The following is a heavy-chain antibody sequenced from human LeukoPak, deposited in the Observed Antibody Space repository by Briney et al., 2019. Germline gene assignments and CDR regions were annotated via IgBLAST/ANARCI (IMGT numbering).Heavy chain of an antibody. CDR2: MNPNSGNT. J-gene: IGHJ4*02. CDR3: ARDQVYYGSGSFSSH. CDR1: GYTFTSYD. V-gene: IGHV1-8*01. Sequence: ASVKVSCKASGYTFTSYDINWVRQATGQGLEWMGWMNPNSGNTGYAQKFQGRVTITADESTSTAYMELSSLRSEDTAVYYCARDQVYYGSGSFSSHWGQGTLVTVSS. D-gene: IGHD3-10*01.